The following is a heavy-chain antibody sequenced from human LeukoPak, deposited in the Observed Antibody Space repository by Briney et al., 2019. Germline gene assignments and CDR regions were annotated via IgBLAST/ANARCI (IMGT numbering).Heavy chain of an antibody. J-gene: IGHJ6*02. Sequence: PGGSLRLSCAASGFTFSTYWMTWVRQAPGKGLEWVAHIKEDGSMTRSIDSVKGRFTISRDNAKSSLYLQMNSLRDEDTAVYYCVRDLFGMSAYYYYYGMDVWGQGTTVTVSS. CDR1: GFTFSTYW. CDR2: IKEDGSMT. CDR3: VRDLFGMSAYYYYYGMDV. D-gene: IGHD1-14*01. V-gene: IGHV3-7*03.